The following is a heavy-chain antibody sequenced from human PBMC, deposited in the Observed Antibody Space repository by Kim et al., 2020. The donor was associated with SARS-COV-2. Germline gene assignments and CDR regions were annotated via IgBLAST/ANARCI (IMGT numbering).Heavy chain of an antibody. D-gene: IGHD2-15*01. CDR1: GGSISSGGYY. Sequence: SETLSLTCTVSGGSISSGGYYWSWIRQHPGKGLEWIGYIYYSGSTHYNPSLKSRVTISVDTSKNQFSLKLSSVTAADTAVYYCARDSGCSGGSCLFDPWGQGTLVTVSS. J-gene: IGHJ5*02. V-gene: IGHV4-31*03. CDR2: IYYSGST. CDR3: ARDSGCSGGSCLFDP.